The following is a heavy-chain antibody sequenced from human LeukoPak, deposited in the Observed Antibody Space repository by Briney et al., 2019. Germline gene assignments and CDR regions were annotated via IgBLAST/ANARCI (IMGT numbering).Heavy chain of an antibody. CDR1: GYTFTSYG. CDR2: MNPNSGNT. J-gene: IGHJ4*02. CDR3: ARANDYGVGITH. Sequence: GASVTVSCKASGYTFTSYGISWVRQATGQGLEWMGWMNPNSGNTGYAQKFQGRVTITRNTSISTAYMELSSLRSEDTAVYYCARANDYGVGITHWGQGTLVTVSS. D-gene: IGHD4-17*01. V-gene: IGHV1-8*03.